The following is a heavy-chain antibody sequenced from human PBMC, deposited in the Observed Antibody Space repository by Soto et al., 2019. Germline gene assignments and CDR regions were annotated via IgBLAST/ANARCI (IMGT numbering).Heavy chain of an antibody. V-gene: IGHV1-69*01. Sequence: QVQLVQSGAEVKKPGSSVKVSCKASGGTFSSYGISWVRQALGQGLEWMGGIIPIFGTANYAQKLQGRVTITADESTSTAYMELSSLRSEDTAVYYCARVVGTWSVTTVNWYFDLWGRGTLVTVSS. CDR1: GGTFSSYG. CDR3: ARVVGTWSVTTVNWYFDL. CDR2: IIPIFGTA. D-gene: IGHD4-17*01. J-gene: IGHJ2*01.